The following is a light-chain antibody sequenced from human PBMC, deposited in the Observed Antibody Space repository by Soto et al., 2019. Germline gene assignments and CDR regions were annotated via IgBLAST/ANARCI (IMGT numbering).Light chain of an antibody. CDR1: QSLLHSNGYNY. CDR2: LGS. CDR3: MQALQTPPP. J-gene: IGKJ1*01. Sequence: DIVITQSPLSLPVTPGEPASISCRSSQSLLHSNGYNYLDWYLQKPGQSPQLLIYLGSNRASGVPDRFSGSGSDTDFTLKISRVEAEDVGVYYCMQALQTPPPFGQGTKVEIK. V-gene: IGKV2-28*01.